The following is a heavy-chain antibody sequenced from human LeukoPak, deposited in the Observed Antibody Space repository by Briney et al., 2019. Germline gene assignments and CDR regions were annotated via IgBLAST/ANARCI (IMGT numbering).Heavy chain of an antibody. CDR1: GFTFSSYA. CDR3: TRENWDTADY. Sequence: PGGSLRLSCAASGFTFSSYAMSWVRQAPGKGLEWVGFIASETYGGTAEYAASVKGRFTISRDDSKSIAYLQMNSLKTEDTAVYYCTRENWDTADYWGQGTLVTVSS. V-gene: IGHV3-49*04. CDR2: IASETYGGTA. D-gene: IGHD5-18*01. J-gene: IGHJ4*02.